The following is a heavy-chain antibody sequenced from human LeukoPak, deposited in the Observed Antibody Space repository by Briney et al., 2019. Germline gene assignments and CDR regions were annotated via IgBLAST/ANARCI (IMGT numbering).Heavy chain of an antibody. Sequence: GGSLRLSCAASGFTFSSYGMHWVRQAPGKGLEWVAFIRYDGSNKYYADSVKGRFTISRDNSKNTLYLQMNSLSAEDTAVYYCAKDVFFSAAGTSSFDYGGQGPLVTVSS. D-gene: IGHD1-1*01. V-gene: IGHV3-30*02. CDR1: GFTFSSYG. CDR2: IRYDGSNK. CDR3: AKDVFFSAAGTSSFDY. J-gene: IGHJ4*02.